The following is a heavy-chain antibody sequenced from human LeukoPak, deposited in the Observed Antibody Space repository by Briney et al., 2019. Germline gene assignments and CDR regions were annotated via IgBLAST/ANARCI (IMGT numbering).Heavy chain of an antibody. CDR1: GGSISSGSYY. V-gene: IGHV4-61*02. CDR2: IYTSGST. J-gene: IGHJ5*02. Sequence: PSETPSLTCTVSGGSISSGSYYWSWIRQPAGKGLEWIGRIYTSGSTNYNPSLKSRVTISVDTSKNQFSLKLSSVTAADTAVYYCARVSDDSSGYYYFRFDPWGQGTLVTVSS. CDR3: ARVSDDSSGYYYFRFDP. D-gene: IGHD3-22*01.